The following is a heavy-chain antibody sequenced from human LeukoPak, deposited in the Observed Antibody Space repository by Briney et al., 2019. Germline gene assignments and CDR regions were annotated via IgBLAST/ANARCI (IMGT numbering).Heavy chain of an antibody. CDR1: GGSISSYY. J-gene: IGHJ5*02. V-gene: IGHV4-59*01. D-gene: IGHD2/OR15-2a*01. Sequence: PSETPSLTCTVSGGSISSYYWSWIRQPPGKGLEWIGYIYYSGSTNYNPSLKSRVTISVDTSKNQFSLKLRSVTAADTAVYYCARGFTLFDPWGQGTLVTVSS. CDR3: ARGFTLFDP. CDR2: IYYSGST.